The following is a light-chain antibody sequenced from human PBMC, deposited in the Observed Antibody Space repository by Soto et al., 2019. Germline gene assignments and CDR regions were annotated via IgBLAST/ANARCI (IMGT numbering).Light chain of an antibody. CDR1: QSVWSY. V-gene: IGKV3-11*01. J-gene: IGKJ4*01. Sequence: EIVLTQSPATLSLSPGERATLSCRASQSVWSYLSWYQQKPGQAPRLLIFDVSKRAPGIPARFSGSGSGTDFTLTISSLESEDFAVYYCQKRVNGPTFGGGTKVEIK. CDR3: QKRVNGPT. CDR2: DVS.